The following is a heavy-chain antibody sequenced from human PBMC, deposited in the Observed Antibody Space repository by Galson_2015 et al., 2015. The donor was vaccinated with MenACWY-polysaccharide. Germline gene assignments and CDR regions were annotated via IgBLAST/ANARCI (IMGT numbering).Heavy chain of an antibody. CDR3: LVVPGGNYRAMDV. J-gene: IGHJ6*02. V-gene: IGHV3-23*01. CDR1: GFTFSSYA. D-gene: IGHD2-2*01. Sequence: SLRLSCAASGFTFSSYAMSWVRQAPGKGQEWVAAVSGSGGTTYYADSVKGRFTISRDNSKNMVYLQMNSLRAEDTAVYYSLVVPGGNYRAMDVWGQGTTVTVSS. CDR2: VSGSGGTT.